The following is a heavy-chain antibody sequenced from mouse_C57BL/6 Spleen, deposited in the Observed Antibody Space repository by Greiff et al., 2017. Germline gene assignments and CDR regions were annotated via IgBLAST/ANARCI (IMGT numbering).Heavy chain of an antibody. CDR2: IYPGSGNT. J-gene: IGHJ4*01. CDR1: GYSFTSYY. Sequence: VKLQESGPELVKPGASVKISCKASGYSFTSYYIHWVKQRPGQGLEWIGWIYPGSGNTKYNEKFKGKATLTADTSSSTAYMQLSSLTSEDSAVYYCARSSGYDAMDYWGQGTSVTVSS. D-gene: IGHD3-2*02. CDR3: ARSSGYDAMDY. V-gene: IGHV1-66*01.